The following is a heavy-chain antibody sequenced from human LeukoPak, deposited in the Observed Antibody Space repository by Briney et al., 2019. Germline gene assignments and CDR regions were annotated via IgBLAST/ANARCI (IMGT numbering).Heavy chain of an antibody. CDR3: ARGAPPQN. CDR1: GYSISSGYY. J-gene: IGHJ4*02. Sequence: SETLSLTCTVSGYSISSGYYWGWIRQPPGKGLEWIGSIYHSGSTYYNPSLKSRVTMSVDTSKNQFSLKLSSVTAADTAVYYCARGAPPQNWGQGALVTVSS. V-gene: IGHV4-38-2*02. CDR2: IYHSGST.